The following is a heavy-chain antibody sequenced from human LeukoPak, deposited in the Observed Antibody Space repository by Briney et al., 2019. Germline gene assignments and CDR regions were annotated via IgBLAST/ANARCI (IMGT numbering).Heavy chain of an antibody. Sequence: PGGSLRLSCAASGFTFSSYEMNWVRQAPGKGLEWVSYISSSGSTIYYADSVKGRFTISRDNAKNSLYLQMNSLRAEDTAVYYCARDRLYYYESSGYFDFWGQGTLVTVSS. CDR2: ISSSGSTI. V-gene: IGHV3-48*03. CDR1: GFTFSSYE. D-gene: IGHD3-22*01. J-gene: IGHJ4*02. CDR3: ARDRLYYYESSGYFDF.